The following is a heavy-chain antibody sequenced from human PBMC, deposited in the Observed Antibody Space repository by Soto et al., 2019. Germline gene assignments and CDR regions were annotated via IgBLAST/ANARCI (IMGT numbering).Heavy chain of an antibody. D-gene: IGHD6-19*01. Sequence: GGSLRLSGVASGFKCDDYGMHGVRHTPGKGLEGIAGLSKDSLSISYGASMKGRFTISRDNAKNSLYLQLNSPRTEDTALYSCVKDALTAVAFYFDYWGRGALVTVSS. CDR1: GFKCDDYG. J-gene: IGHJ4*01. CDR3: VKDALTAVAFYFDY. V-gene: IGHV3-9*01. CDR2: LSKDSLSI.